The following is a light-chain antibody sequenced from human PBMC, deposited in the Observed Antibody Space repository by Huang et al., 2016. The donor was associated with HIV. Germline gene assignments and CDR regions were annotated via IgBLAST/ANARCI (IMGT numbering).Light chain of an antibody. V-gene: IGKV1-5*03. Sequence: DIQMTQSPSTLSASVGDRVTITCRASQSISSWLAWYQQKTGQAPKVLIYKASSLESGVPSRFSGSGSGTEFTLTISSLQPDDFATYYCQQYNRYSYTFGQGTNLEIK. J-gene: IGKJ2*01. CDR1: QSISSW. CDR3: QQYNRYSYT. CDR2: KAS.